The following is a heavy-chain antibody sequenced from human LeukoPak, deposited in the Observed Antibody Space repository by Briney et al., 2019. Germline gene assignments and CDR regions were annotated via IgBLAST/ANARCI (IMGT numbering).Heavy chain of an antibody. CDR3: AKALLTYSSSSDY. CDR2: ISSSSSYI. CDR1: GFTFSSYS. J-gene: IGHJ4*02. Sequence: PGGSLRLSCAASGFTFSSYSMNWVRQAPGKGLEWVSSISSSSSYIYYADSVKGRFTISRDNSKNTLYLQMNSLRAEDTAVYYCAKALLTYSSSSDYWGQGTLVTVSS. D-gene: IGHD6-6*01. V-gene: IGHV3-21*04.